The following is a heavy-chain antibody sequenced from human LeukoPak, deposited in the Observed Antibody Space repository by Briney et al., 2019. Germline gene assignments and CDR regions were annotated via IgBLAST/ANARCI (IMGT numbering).Heavy chain of an antibody. J-gene: IGHJ3*01. V-gene: IGHV4-4*08. CDR3: ARRNDFDV. CDR1: GGSITGYH. Sequence: SETLSLTCTVPGGSITGYHWSWIRQPPGKGLEWIGYVYSNGNTEYKPSPKSRVTISAETTKNQFSLNLTSVTAADTARHYCARRNDFDVWGQGTMVTVSS. CDR2: VYSNGNT.